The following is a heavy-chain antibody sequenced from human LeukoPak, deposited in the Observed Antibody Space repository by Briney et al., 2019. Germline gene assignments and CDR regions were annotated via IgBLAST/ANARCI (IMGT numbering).Heavy chain of an antibody. V-gene: IGHV4-30-4*01. D-gene: IGHD3-10*01. Sequence: SETLSLTCNVSGVSIASNTHYWTWIPQLPGTGLEWIGFISYSDLTSYNPSLRRRVAFSLDTSKNQFSLQLHSVPAADTAVYYCGLSQYGEALFDHWGQGSLVTVSS. J-gene: IGHJ4*02. CDR3: GLSQYGEALFDH. CDR1: GVSIASNTHY. CDR2: ISYSDLT.